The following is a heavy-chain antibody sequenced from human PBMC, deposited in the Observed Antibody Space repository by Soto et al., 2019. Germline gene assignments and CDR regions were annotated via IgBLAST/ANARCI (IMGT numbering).Heavy chain of an antibody. CDR1: GYSFTSYW. CDR3: ARRDSIAVAYGMDV. J-gene: IGHJ6*02. D-gene: IGHD6-19*01. Sequence: GESLKISCKGSGYSFTSYWISWVRQMPGKGLEWMGRIDPSDSYTNYSPSFQGHVTISADKSISTAYLQWSSLKASDTAMYYCARRDSIAVAYGMDVCGQGPTVTVSS. CDR2: IDPSDSYT. V-gene: IGHV5-10-1*01.